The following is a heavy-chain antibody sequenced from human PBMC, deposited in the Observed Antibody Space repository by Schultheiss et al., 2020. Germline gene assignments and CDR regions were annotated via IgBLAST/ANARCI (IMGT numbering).Heavy chain of an antibody. CDR1: GFTFSTYA. CDR3: AKDLYPYCSGGRCFWSAEF. J-gene: IGHJ4*02. D-gene: IGHD2-15*01. V-gene: IGHV3-23*01. CDR2: ISGSGGST. Sequence: GGSLRLSCAASGFTFSTYAVTWVRQAPGKGLEWVSAISGSGGSTYYADPVKGRFTISRDNSKNTMYLQMNSLRPEDTAVYYCAKDLYPYCSGGRCFWSAEFWGQGTLVTVSS.